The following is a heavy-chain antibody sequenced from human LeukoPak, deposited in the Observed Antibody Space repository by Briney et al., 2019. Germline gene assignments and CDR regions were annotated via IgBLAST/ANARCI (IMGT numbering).Heavy chain of an antibody. D-gene: IGHD3-22*01. CDR2: ISAYNGNT. CDR1: GYTFTGYY. Sequence: ASVKVSCKASGYTFTGYYMHWVRQAPGQGLEWMGWISAYNGNTNYAQKLQGRVTMTTDTSTSTAYMELRSLRSDDTAVYYCARLDYYDSSGYPLPFDYWGQGTLVTVSS. CDR3: ARLDYYDSSGYPLPFDY. V-gene: IGHV1-18*04. J-gene: IGHJ4*02.